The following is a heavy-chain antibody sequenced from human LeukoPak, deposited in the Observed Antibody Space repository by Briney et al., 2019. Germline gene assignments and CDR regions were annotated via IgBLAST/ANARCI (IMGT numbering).Heavy chain of an antibody. CDR1: GGSISSYY. Sequence: SETLSLTCTVSGGSISSYYWSWIRQPAGKGLEWIGRIYTSGSTNYNPSLKSRVTMSVDTSKNQFSLKLSSVTAADTAVYYCARHGATYYYDSSGYYSTSPYLDYWGQGTLVTVSS. CDR2: IYTSGST. J-gene: IGHJ4*02. CDR3: ARHGATYYYDSSGYYSTSPYLDY. V-gene: IGHV4-4*07. D-gene: IGHD3-22*01.